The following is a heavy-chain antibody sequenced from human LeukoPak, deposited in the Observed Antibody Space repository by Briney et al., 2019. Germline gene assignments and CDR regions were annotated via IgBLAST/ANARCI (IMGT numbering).Heavy chain of an antibody. CDR1: GFTFSSYE. J-gene: IGHJ4*02. V-gene: IGHV3-48*03. D-gene: IGHD2-2*01. Sequence: GGSLRLSCAASGFTFSSYEMNWLRQAPGKGLEWVSYISSSGSTIYYADSVKARFTISRDNPKNSLYLQIDSLRAEDTAVYYCARDYVGYDRYWGQGTLVTVSS. CDR2: ISSSGSTI. CDR3: ARDYVGYDRY.